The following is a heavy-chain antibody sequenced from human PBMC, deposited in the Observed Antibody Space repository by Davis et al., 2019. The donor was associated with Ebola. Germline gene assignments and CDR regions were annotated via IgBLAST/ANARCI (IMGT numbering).Heavy chain of an antibody. CDR1: GGSISSYY. D-gene: IGHD3-22*01. CDR3: ASAIKYYYDSSGYYRAEYFQH. V-gene: IGHV4-59*08. Sequence: MPSETLSLTCTVSGGSISSYYWSWIRQPPGKGLEWIGYIYYSGSTNYNPSLKSRVTISVDTSKNQFSLKLSSVTAADTAVYYCASAIKYYYDSSGYYRAEYFQHWGQGTLVTVSS. J-gene: IGHJ1*01. CDR2: IYYSGST.